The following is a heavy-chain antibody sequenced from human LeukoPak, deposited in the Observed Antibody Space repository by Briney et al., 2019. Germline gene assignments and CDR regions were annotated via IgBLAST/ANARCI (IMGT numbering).Heavy chain of an antibody. CDR1: GFTFSSYG. J-gene: IGHJ4*02. Sequence: GGSLRLSCAASGFTFSSYGMSWVRQAPGKGLEWVSALSGSGGSTFYADSVKGRFTISRDNSKNTLYLQMNSLRAEDTAVYYCAKDRTWIQLSFDYWGQGTLVTVSS. D-gene: IGHD5-18*01. V-gene: IGHV3-23*01. CDR3: AKDRTWIQLSFDY. CDR2: LSGSGGST.